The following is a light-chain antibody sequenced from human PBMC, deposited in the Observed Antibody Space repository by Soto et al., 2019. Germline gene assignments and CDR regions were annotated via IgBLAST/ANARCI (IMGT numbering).Light chain of an antibody. V-gene: IGKV3-20*01. CDR2: DAS. CDR3: QQYGSSPR. CDR1: QSVSSY. Sequence: EIVLTQSPATLSLSPGERATLSCRASQSVSSYLAWYQQKPGQAPRLLIYDASNRATGIPARFSGSGSGTDFTLTISRLGPEDFAVYYCQQYGSSPRFGPGTKVDIK. J-gene: IGKJ3*01.